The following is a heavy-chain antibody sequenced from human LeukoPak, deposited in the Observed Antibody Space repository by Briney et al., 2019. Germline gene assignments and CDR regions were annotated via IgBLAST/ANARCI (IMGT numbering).Heavy chain of an antibody. CDR2: ISGDGGST. CDR1: GFTFDDYA. D-gene: IGHD3-3*01. J-gene: IGHJ4*02. Sequence: RSGGSLRLSCAASGFTFDDYAMHWVRLAPGKGLEWVSLISGDGGSTYYADSVKGRFTISRDNSKNTLYLQMNSLRAEDTAVYYCAKGRLRFLEWLFVYWGQGTLVTVSS. CDR3: AKGRLRFLEWLFVY. V-gene: IGHV3-43*02.